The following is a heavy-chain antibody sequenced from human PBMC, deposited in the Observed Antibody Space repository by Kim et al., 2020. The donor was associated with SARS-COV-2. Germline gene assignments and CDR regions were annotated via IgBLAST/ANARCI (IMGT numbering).Heavy chain of an antibody. J-gene: IGHJ1*01. Sequence: SETLSLTCAVYGGSFSGYYWSWIRQPPGKGLEWIGEINHSGSTNYNPSLKSRVTISVDTSKNQFSLKLSSVTAADTAVYYCARALRYCSGGSCEGDFQHWGQGTLVTVSS. D-gene: IGHD2-15*01. V-gene: IGHV4-34*01. CDR2: INHSGST. CDR3: ARALRYCSGGSCEGDFQH. CDR1: GGSFSGYY.